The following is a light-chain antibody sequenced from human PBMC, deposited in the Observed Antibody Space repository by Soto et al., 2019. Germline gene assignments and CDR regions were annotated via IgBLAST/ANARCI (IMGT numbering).Light chain of an antibody. J-gene: IGKJ1*01. CDR2: KAS. CDR3: QQYETFSGT. V-gene: IGKV1-5*03. Sequence: DMHITHSPSSLPGAVVARATFTSLASQTISSWLAWYQQKPGKAPKLLIYKASTLKSGGPSRFSGSGSGTEFTLTISSLQPDDFATYYCQQYETFSGTFGPGTKVDI. CDR1: QTISSW.